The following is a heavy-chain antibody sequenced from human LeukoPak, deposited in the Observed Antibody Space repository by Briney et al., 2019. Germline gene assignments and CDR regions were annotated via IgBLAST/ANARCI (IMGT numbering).Heavy chain of an antibody. CDR2: IKSKTAGGTT. Sequence: GESLRLSCAASGFTFNNAWMSWVRQAPGKGLEWVGRIKSKTAGGTTEYAAPLKGRFTISRDGSKNTLYLQMNSLKTEDTAVYYCTTEYGYAFDIWGHGTTVTVSS. V-gene: IGHV3-15*01. CDR1: GFTFNNAW. CDR3: TTEYGYAFDI. D-gene: IGHD4-17*01. J-gene: IGHJ3*02.